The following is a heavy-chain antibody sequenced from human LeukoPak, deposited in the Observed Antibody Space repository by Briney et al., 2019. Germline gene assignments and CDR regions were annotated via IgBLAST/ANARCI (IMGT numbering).Heavy chain of an antibody. D-gene: IGHD3-9*01. CDR3: RISSPYHDILTAYLNYDYGRDV. J-gene: IGHJ6*02. CDR2: IYTIGST. V-gene: IGHV4-61*02. Sequence: SETLSLTCTVSVGCLSSNSYYRSWIRQPAGKGLEWIGRIYTIGSTNYNPSLKSRVTMSVDTSKNQFSLKLSSVTAADTALYYSRISSPYHDILTAYLNYDYGRDVWGQGTTVTVSS. CDR1: VGCLSSNSYY.